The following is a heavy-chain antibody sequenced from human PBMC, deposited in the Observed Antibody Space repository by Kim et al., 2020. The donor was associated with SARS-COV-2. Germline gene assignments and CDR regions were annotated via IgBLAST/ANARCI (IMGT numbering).Heavy chain of an antibody. Sequence: GGSLRLSCAASGFTFGDYAMTWVRRAPGKGLEWVSSISSSGGRTFHADSVKGRFTISRDNSKNTLYLQMNSLKAEDTAVYYCAKRWNYFDYWGQGTLVTVSS. V-gene: IGHV3-23*01. J-gene: IGHJ4*02. CDR3: AKRWNYFDY. CDR1: GFTFGDYA. D-gene: IGHD1-1*01. CDR2: ISSSGGRT.